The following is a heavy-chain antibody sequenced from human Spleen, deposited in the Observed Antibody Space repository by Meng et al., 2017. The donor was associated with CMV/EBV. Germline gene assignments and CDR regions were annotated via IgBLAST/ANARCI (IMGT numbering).Heavy chain of an antibody. CDR3: ATSRGLGAFDI. D-gene: IGHD3-10*01. J-gene: IGHJ3*02. CDR2: INPNTGGT. Sequence: ASVKVSCKASGYTFIGYYIHWVRQAPGQGLEWMGWINPNTGGTNYAQKFQGRVTMTRDTSITTAYMELSRLRSDDTAVYYCATSRGLGAFDIWGQGTMVTVSS. CDR1: GYTFIGYY. V-gene: IGHV1-2*02.